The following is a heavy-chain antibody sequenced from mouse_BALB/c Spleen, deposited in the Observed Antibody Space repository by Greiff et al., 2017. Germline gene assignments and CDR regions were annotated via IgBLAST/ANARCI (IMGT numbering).Heavy chain of an antibody. D-gene: IGHD1-1*01. V-gene: IGHV3-2*02. CDR2: ISYSGST. Sequence: EVQGVESGPGLVKPSQSLSLTCTVTGYSITSDYAWNWIRQFPGNKLEWMGYISYSGSTSYNPSLKSRISITRDTSKNQFFLQLNSVTTEDTATYYCARWDYGSSYGYFDVWGAGTTVTVSS. CDR1: GYSITSDYA. CDR3: ARWDYGSSYGYFDV. J-gene: IGHJ1*01.